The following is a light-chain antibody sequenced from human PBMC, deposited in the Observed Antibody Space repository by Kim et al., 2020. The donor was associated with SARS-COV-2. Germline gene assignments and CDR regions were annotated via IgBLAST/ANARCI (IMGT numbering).Light chain of an antibody. V-gene: IGKV1-39*01. CDR1: QSIGSQ. CDR3: QQSYSTPYT. CDR2: AAS. Sequence: DIQMTQSPSSLSASVGDRVIITCRATQSIGSQLNWYQQKPGKAPKLLIYAASSVQSGVPSKFSGSGSGTDFTLTISRLQPEDFATYYCQQSYSTPYTFGQGTKLEI. J-gene: IGKJ2*01.